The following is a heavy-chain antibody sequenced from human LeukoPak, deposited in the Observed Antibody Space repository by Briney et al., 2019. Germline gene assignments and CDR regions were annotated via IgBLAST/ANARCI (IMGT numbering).Heavy chain of an antibody. D-gene: IGHD3-22*01. Sequence: QSGGSLRLSCAASGFTFSNYGMHWVRQAPGKGLEWVAVISYDGSNEYYADSVKGRFTTSRDNAKNSLYLQMNSLRAEDTAVYYCARDPRSWNYYDSSGYFDWFDPWGQGTLVTVSS. CDR2: ISYDGSNE. CDR1: GFTFSNYG. J-gene: IGHJ5*02. CDR3: ARDPRSWNYYDSSGYFDWFDP. V-gene: IGHV3-30*03.